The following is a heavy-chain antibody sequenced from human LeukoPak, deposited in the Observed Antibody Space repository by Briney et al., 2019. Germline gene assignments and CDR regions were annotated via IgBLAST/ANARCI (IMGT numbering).Heavy chain of an antibody. V-gene: IGHV4-61*08. CDR2: FSHSGST. D-gene: IGHD3-10*02. CDR3: ASMLRRNNWFDP. Sequence: SETLSLTCTVSGGSINSGGYYWTWIRQPPGEGLEWIAYFSHSGSTNYNPSLKSRVTISVDTSKNQFSLKLSSVTAADTAVYYCASMLRRNNWFDPWGQGTLVTVSS. J-gene: IGHJ5*02. CDR1: GGSINSGGYY.